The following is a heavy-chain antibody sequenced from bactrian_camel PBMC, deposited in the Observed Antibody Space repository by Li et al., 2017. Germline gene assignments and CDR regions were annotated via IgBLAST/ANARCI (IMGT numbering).Heavy chain of an antibody. CDR2: IDSDGIA. V-gene: IGHV3S53*01. CDR1: GHTYSSNC. CDR3: ATDHHYGGSCDWSDFGY. Sequence: SCGASGHTYSSNCMGWFRQAPGKEREGVAAIDSDGIASYADSVKGRFTISQDNAKSTVYLQMHSLKPEDTAMYYCATDHHYGGSCDWSDFGYWGQGTQVTVS. J-gene: IGHJ6*01. D-gene: IGHD2*01.